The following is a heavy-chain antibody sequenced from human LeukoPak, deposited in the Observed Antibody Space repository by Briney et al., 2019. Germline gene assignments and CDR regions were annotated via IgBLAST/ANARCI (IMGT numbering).Heavy chain of an antibody. CDR2: IYYSGST. V-gene: IGHV4-59*01. J-gene: IGHJ4*02. CDR3: ARGISPEYYFDY. Sequence: SETLSLTCTVSGGSISSYYWSWIRQPLGKGLEWIGYIYYSGSTNYNPSLKSRVTISVDTSKNQFSLKLSSVTAADTAVYYCARGISPEYYFDYWGQGTLVTVSS. CDR1: GGSISSYY.